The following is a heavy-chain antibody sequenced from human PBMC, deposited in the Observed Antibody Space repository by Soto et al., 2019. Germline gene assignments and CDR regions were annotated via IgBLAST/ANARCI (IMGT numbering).Heavy chain of an antibody. CDR3: ARGIAAAGTHYYYYGMDV. V-gene: IGHV4-31*03. CDR2: IYYSGST. J-gene: IGHJ6*02. Sequence: PSETLSLTCTVSGGSISSGGYYWSWIRQHPGKGLEWIGYIYYSGSTYYNPSLKSRVTISVDTSKNQFSLKLSSVTAADTAAYYCARGIAAAGTHYYYYGMDVWGQGTTVTVSS. D-gene: IGHD6-13*01. CDR1: GGSISSGGYY.